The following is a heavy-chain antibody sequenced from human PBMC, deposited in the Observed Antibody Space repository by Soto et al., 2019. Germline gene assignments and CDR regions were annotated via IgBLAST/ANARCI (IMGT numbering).Heavy chain of an antibody. Sequence: ASVKVSCKASGYTFTIYAMHWVRQAPGQRLEWMGWINAGNGNTKYSQKFQGRVTITRDTSASTAYMELSSLRSEDTAVYYCASMTLIAAAGYYFDYWGQGTLVTVSS. CDR2: INAGNGNT. D-gene: IGHD6-13*01. CDR1: GYTFTIYA. J-gene: IGHJ4*02. CDR3: ASMTLIAAAGYYFDY. V-gene: IGHV1-3*01.